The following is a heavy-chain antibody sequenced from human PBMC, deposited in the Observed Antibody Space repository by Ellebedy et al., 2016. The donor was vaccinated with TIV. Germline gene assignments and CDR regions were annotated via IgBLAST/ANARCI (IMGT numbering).Heavy chain of an antibody. CDR3: AKAHHVVVPAALQDY. Sequence: GESLKISCAASGFTFSSYGMHWVRQAPGKGLEWVAVISYDGSNKYYADSVKGRFTISRDNSKNTLYLQMNSLRAEDTAVYYCAKAHHVVVPAALQDYWGQGTLVTVSS. CDR1: GFTFSSYG. CDR2: ISYDGSNK. V-gene: IGHV3-30*18. D-gene: IGHD2-2*01. J-gene: IGHJ4*02.